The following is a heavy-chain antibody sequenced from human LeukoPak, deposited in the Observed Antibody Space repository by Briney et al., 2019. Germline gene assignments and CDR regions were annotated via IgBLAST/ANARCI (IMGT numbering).Heavy chain of an antibody. J-gene: IGHJ3*02. Sequence: ASVKLSCKASGYTFTSYDINWVRQATGQGLEWMGWMNPNSGNTGYAQKFQGRVTMTRNTSISTAYMELSSLRSEDTAVYYCARVPRGYDWAFDIWGQGTMVTVSS. CDR2: MNPNSGNT. D-gene: IGHD5-12*01. V-gene: IGHV1-8*01. CDR1: GYTFTSYD. CDR3: ARVPRGYDWAFDI.